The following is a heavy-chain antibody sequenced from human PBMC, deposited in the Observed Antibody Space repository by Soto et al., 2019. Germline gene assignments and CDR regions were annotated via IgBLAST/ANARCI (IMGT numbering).Heavy chain of an antibody. J-gene: IGHJ6*02. CDR2: IIPIFGTA. D-gene: IGHD3-3*01. CDR3: ARRTTYDFWSGFPPSYYYGMDV. CDR1: GGTFSSYA. Sequence: GASVKVSCKASGGTFSSYAISWARQAPGQGLEWMGGIIPIFGTANYAQKFQGRVTITADESTSTAYMELSSLRSEDTAVYYCARRTTYDFWSGFPPSYYYGMDVWGQGTTVTVSS. V-gene: IGHV1-69*13.